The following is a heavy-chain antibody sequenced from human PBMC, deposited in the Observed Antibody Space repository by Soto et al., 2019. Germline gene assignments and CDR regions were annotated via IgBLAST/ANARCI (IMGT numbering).Heavy chain of an antibody. D-gene: IGHD3-22*01. V-gene: IGHV1-69*01. Sequence: QEQLVQSGAEVKKSGSSVKVSCKDTGGLFSSYAVSWVRQAPGQGLEWMGGIIPVFDTVYYAQKFQGRVTITADESTNTAYIELSSLRSEDTARYYCARGGSGYVWFNEFWGQGTLVTVSS. CDR1: GGLFSSYA. CDR3: ARGGSGYVWFNEF. J-gene: IGHJ4*02. CDR2: IIPVFDTV.